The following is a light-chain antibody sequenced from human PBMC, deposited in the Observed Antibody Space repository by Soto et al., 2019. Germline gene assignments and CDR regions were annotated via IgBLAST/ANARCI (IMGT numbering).Light chain of an antibody. Sequence: EIVMTQSPATLSVSPGERATLSCRSSQSVNTNLAWYQQKPGQSPSLLIYGASTRATGIPARFSGSGSGTEFTLTISSLQSEDFAVYYCQQYHNWLTFGGGTEVEIK. CDR3: QQYHNWLT. V-gene: IGKV3-15*01. CDR1: QSVNTN. CDR2: GAS. J-gene: IGKJ4*01.